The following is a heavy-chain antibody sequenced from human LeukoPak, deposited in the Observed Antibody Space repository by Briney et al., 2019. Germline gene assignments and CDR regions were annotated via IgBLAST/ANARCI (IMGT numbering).Heavy chain of an antibody. Sequence: GGSLRLSCAASVFTFRSYSMNWVRQAPGKGLEWVSSISSSSSYIYYADSVKGRFTISRDNAKNSLYLQMNSLRAEDTAVYYCACDSQTYYYDSSGSETFDYWGQGTLVTVSS. CDR3: ACDSQTYYYDSSGSETFDY. D-gene: IGHD3-22*01. CDR1: VFTFRSYS. J-gene: IGHJ4*02. CDR2: ISSSSSYI. V-gene: IGHV3-21*01.